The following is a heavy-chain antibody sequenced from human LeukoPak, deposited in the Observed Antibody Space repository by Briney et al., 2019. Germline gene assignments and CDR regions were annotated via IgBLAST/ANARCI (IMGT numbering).Heavy chain of an antibody. CDR2: ISGSGGST. CDR3: AXGRXVTPQYYFDY. CDR1: GFTFSSYA. D-gene: IGHD4-23*01. V-gene: IGHV3-23*01. J-gene: IGHJ4*02. Sequence: GGSLRLSCAASGFTFSSYAMSWVRQAPGKGLEWVSAISGSGGSTYYADSVKGRLTISGDNSKNTLYLQMNSLRAEDTAVYYXAXGRXVTPQYYFDYWDQGTLVTVSS.